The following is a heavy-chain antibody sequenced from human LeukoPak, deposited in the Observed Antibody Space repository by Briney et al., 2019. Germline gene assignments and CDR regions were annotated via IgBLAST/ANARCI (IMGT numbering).Heavy chain of an antibody. CDR3: ARAILTGYSSPFDI. D-gene: IGHD6-13*01. CDR1: GGTFSSYA. Sequence: ASVKVSCKASGGTFSSYAISWVRQAPGQGLEWMGWISAYNGNTNYARKLQGRVTMTTDTSTSTAYMELRSLRSDDTAVYYCARAILTGYSSPFDIWGQGTMVTVSS. CDR2: ISAYNGNT. J-gene: IGHJ3*02. V-gene: IGHV1-18*01.